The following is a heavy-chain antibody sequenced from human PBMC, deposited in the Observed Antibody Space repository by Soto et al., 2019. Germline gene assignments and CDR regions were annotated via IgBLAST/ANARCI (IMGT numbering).Heavy chain of an antibody. V-gene: IGHV1-69*18. CDR3: ARCPQPPDTADPYAVDV. Sequence: QVQLVQSGTEVKKPGASVKVSCKASGGTFSRSGFHWVRQAPGQGLEWMGMIVPSVDTTNYAQKFQARVTISADQFTSTVYMELRSLRSEXXXXXXXARCPQPPDTADPYAVDVWGQGTRVIVSS. CDR2: IVPSVDTT. D-gene: IGHD5-18*01. J-gene: IGHJ6*02. CDR1: GGTFSRSG.